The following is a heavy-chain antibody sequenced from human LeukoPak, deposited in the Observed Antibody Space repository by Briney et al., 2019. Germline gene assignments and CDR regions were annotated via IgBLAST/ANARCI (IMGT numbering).Heavy chain of an antibody. J-gene: IGHJ4*02. CDR3: ARDFLATTNDY. Sequence: GGSLRLSCAASGFTFSSYSMNWVRQAPGKGLEWVSSISSSSSYIYYADSVKGRFTISRDNAKNSLYLQMNSLRVEDTAVYYCARDFLATTNDYWGQGTLVTVSS. CDR2: ISSSSSYI. CDR1: GFTFSSYS. D-gene: IGHD5-12*01. V-gene: IGHV3-21*01.